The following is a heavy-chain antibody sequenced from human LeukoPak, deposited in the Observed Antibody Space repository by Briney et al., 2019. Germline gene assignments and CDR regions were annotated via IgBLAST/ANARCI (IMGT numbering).Heavy chain of an antibody. V-gene: IGHV3-9*01. Sequence: GGSLRLSCAASGFTFDDYAMHWVRQAPGKGLEWVSGISWNSGSIGYADSVKGRFTISRDNAKNSLYLQMNSLRAEDTAVYYCARSLISRGSGSYSSDYWGQGTLVTVSS. CDR2: ISWNSGSI. CDR3: ARSLISRGSGSYSSDY. J-gene: IGHJ4*02. CDR1: GFTFDDYA. D-gene: IGHD3-10*01.